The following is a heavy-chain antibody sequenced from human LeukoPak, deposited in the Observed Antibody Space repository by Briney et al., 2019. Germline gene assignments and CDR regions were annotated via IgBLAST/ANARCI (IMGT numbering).Heavy chain of an antibody. V-gene: IGHV3-30*18. Sequence: GGSLRLSCAASGFTFSIHGMNWVRQAPGKGLEWVAVISYDGSNKYYADSVKGRFTISRDNSKNTLYLQMNSLRAEDTAVYYCAKGRYSGYDYLDYWGQGTLVTVSS. D-gene: IGHD5-12*01. CDR1: GFTFSIHG. CDR2: ISYDGSNK. CDR3: AKGRYSGYDYLDY. J-gene: IGHJ4*02.